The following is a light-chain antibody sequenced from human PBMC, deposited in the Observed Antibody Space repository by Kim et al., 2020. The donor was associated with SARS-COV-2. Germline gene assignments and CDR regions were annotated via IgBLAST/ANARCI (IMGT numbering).Light chain of an antibody. Sequence: APGERARITCGGDNIGSKGVHGYQQRPGQATGVVMDYDRDRPSGIPERLSGSNAGNTATLTISRVEAGDEADYYCQVWDTSSDHSVFGGGTQLTVL. CDR3: QVWDTSSDHSV. CDR1: NIGSKG. V-gene: IGLV3-21*04. CDR2: YDR. J-gene: IGLJ3*02.